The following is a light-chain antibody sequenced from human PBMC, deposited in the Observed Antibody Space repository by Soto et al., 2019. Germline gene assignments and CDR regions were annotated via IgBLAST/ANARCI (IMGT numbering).Light chain of an antibody. V-gene: IGKV3-11*01. Sequence: EIVLTQSPATLSMSPGERVTLSCRASQSIRTYLAWYQQKPVLSPRLLIYDASIRATGIPATFSGSGSGTDFTLTISSLAPEDFAFYYCQHRSNWSITFGQGTRVEIK. CDR3: QHRSNWSIT. CDR2: DAS. J-gene: IGKJ5*01. CDR1: QSIRTY.